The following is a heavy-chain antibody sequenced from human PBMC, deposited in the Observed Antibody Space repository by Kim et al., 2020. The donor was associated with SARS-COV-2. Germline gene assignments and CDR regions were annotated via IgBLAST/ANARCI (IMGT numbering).Heavy chain of an antibody. CDR3: ARGYYDILTGYYRRSWYFDL. Sequence: SETLSLTCTASGGSISSYYWSWIRQPPGKGLEWIGYIYYSGSTNYNPSLKSRVTISVDTPKNQFSLKLSSVPAADTAVYYCARGYYDILTGYYRRSWYFDLWGRGTLVTVSS. V-gene: IGHV4-59*01. J-gene: IGHJ2*01. D-gene: IGHD3-9*01. CDR1: GGSISSYY. CDR2: IYYSGST.